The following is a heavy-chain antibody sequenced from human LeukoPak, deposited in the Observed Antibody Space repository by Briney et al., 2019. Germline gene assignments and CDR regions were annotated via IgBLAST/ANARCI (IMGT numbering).Heavy chain of an antibody. D-gene: IGHD4-23*01. J-gene: IGHJ6*03. Sequence: SETLSLTCTVSGGSISSYYWSWIRQPPGKGLEWIGCIYYSGSTNYNPSLKSRVTISVDTSKNQFSLKLSSVTAADTAVYYCVREASTGVNYYYYYYMDVWGKGTTVTVSS. V-gene: IGHV4-59*01. CDR1: GGSISSYY. CDR3: VREASTGVNYYYYYYMDV. CDR2: IYYSGST.